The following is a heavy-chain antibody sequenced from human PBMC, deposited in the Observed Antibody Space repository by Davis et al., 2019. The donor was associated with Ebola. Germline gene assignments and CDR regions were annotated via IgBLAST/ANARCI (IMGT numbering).Heavy chain of an antibody. CDR3: PRWATYNWNPGFDY. J-gene: IGHJ4*02. CDR1: GYTFTNYG. Sequence: AASVKVSCKASGYTFTNYGITWVRQAPGQGLEWMGWINPHNGNTNYAQNVQGRVTLTTDTSTSTAYMEVGSLRSDDTTVYYCPRWATYNWNPGFDYWGQGTLVTVSS. V-gene: IGHV1-18*04. D-gene: IGHD1-20*01. CDR2: INPHNGNT.